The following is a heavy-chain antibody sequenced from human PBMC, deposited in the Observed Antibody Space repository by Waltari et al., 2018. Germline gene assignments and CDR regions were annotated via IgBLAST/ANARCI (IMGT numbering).Heavy chain of an antibody. CDR1: GFTFSSYG. Sequence: QVQLVESGGGVVQPGRSLRLSCAASGFTFSSYGMHWVRQAPGKGLEWVAVIWYDGSNKYYADSVKGRFTISRDNSKNTLYLQMNSLRAEDTAVYYCAKSLAYCSSTSCYGPDAFDIWGQGTMVTVSS. D-gene: IGHD2-2*01. CDR2: IWYDGSNK. CDR3: AKSLAYCSSTSCYGPDAFDI. V-gene: IGHV3-33*06. J-gene: IGHJ3*02.